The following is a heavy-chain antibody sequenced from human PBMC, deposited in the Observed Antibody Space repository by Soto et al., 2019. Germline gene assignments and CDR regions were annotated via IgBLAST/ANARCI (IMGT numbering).Heavy chain of an antibody. CDR1: GYTFNSHA. D-gene: IGHD3-10*02. J-gene: IGHJ5*02. CDR3: GRDQSGIGYYVDWFDP. CDR2: INAGNGNT. Sequence: ASVKVSCKASGYTFNSHAIHWVRQAPGQRTEWLGWINAGNGNTYYSEKFEGRVTFTRDTAATTVNMELTSLTSEDTAIYYCGRDQSGIGYYVDWFDPWGQGTLVTVSS. V-gene: IGHV1-3*01.